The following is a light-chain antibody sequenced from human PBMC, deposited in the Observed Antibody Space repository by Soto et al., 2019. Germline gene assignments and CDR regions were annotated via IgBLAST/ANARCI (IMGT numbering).Light chain of an antibody. CDR2: GNN. Sequence: QSVLTQPPSVSGAPGRRVTISCTGSRSNIGAPYDVNWYQQLPGTAPKLLIYGNNNRPSGVPDRFSGSKSGTSASLAITGLQADDEAEYYCQSYDNSLSGYVFGIGTKVTVL. CDR3: QSYDNSLSGYV. V-gene: IGLV1-40*01. CDR1: RSNIGAPYD. J-gene: IGLJ1*01.